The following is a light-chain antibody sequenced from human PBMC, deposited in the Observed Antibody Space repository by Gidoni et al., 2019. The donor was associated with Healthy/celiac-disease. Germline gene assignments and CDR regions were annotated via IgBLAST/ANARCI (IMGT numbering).Light chain of an antibody. CDR2: RNN. Sequence: QSVLTPPPSASGTPGQRVTISSSGSSSNIGSNYVYWYQQLPGTAPKLLIYRNNQRPSGVPDRFSGSKSGTSASLAISGLRSEDEADYYCAAWDDSLSGVVFGGGTKLTVL. CDR1: SSNIGSNY. V-gene: IGLV1-47*01. CDR3: AAWDDSLSGVV. J-gene: IGLJ2*01.